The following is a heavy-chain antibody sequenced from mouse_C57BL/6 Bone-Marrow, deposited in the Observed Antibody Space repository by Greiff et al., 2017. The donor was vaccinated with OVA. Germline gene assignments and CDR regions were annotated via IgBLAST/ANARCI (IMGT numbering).Heavy chain of an antibody. V-gene: IGHV1-4*01. CDR3: ARWGTTVVVHFDY. Sequence: QVQLKESGAELARPGASVKMSCKASGYTFTSYTMHWVKQRPGQGLEWIGYINPSSGYTKYNQKFKDKATLTADKSSSTAYMQLSSLTSEDSAVYYCARWGTTVVVHFDYWGQGTTLTVSS. CDR2: INPSSGYT. D-gene: IGHD1-1*01. CDR1: GYTFTSYT. J-gene: IGHJ2*01.